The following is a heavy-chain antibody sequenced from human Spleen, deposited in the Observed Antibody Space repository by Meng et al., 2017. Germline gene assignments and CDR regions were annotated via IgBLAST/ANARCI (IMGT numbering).Heavy chain of an antibody. CDR3: ARGLWDVAGLYYFDY. CDR2: IYYRGST. V-gene: IGHV4-61*01. CDR1: GGTGTSGSYY. D-gene: IGHD6-19*01. Sequence: ESGPRLGRPSETPPPTSPVSGGTGTSGSYYWSWIRQPAGKGLEWIGYIYYRGSTNHNPSLKSRVTISVETSKNQFSLKLSSMTAADTAVYYSARGLWDVAGLYYFDYWGQGTLVTVSS. J-gene: IGHJ4*02.